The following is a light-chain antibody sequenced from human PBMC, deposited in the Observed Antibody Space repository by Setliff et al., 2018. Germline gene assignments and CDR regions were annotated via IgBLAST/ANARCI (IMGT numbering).Light chain of an antibody. CDR1: SSDIGGYNY. Sequence: QSALTQPASVSGSPGQSITISCTGPSSDIGGYNYASWYQQHPGKAPQLIIYGVSKRPSGVSDRFSGSKSGNSASLIISGLQAEDEADYYCSAYTSSSTYVFGTGTKV. CDR2: GVS. CDR3: SAYTSSSTYV. V-gene: IGLV2-14*03. J-gene: IGLJ1*01.